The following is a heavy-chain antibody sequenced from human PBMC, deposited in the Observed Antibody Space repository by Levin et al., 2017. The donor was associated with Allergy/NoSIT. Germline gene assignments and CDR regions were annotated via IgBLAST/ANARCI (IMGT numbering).Heavy chain of an antibody. V-gene: IGHV3-53*01. J-gene: IGHJ5*02. CDR3: ARDLAYSSGWYGNWFDP. Sequence: GESLKISCAASGFTVSSNYMSWVRQAPGKGLEWVSVIYSGGSTYYADSVKGRFTISRDNSKNTLYLQMNSLRAEDTAVYYCARDLAYSSGWYGNWFDPWGQGTLVTVSS. CDR1: GFTVSSNY. CDR2: IYSGGST. D-gene: IGHD6-19*01.